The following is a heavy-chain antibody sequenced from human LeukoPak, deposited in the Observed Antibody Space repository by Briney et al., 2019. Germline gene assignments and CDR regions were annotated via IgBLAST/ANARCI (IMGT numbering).Heavy chain of an antibody. Sequence: SETLSLTCTVSGASVTDYYWSWIRQSPGKGLEWISYIHYSGSSGYNPSLKSRVTMSADTSKNQLSLKLSSVTAADTAVYYCARPYYYDSRIDPWGQGILVTVSS. V-gene: IGHV4-59*08. J-gene: IGHJ5*02. D-gene: IGHD3-22*01. CDR3: ARPYYYDSRIDP. CDR1: GASVTDYY. CDR2: IHYSGSS.